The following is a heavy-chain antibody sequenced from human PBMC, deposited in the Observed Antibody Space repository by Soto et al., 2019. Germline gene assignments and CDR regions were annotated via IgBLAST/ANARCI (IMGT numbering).Heavy chain of an antibody. CDR2: ISYDGSNK. J-gene: IGHJ6*02. CDR3: ARERYGSGRFYYYYYGMDV. D-gene: IGHD3-10*01. V-gene: IGHV3-30-3*01. Sequence: RGGSLRLSCAASGFTFSSYAMHWVRQAPGKGLEWVAVISYDGSNKYYADSVKGRFTISRDNSKNTLYLQMNSLRAEDTAVYYCARERYGSGRFYYYYYGMDVWGQGTTVTVSS. CDR1: GFTFSSYA.